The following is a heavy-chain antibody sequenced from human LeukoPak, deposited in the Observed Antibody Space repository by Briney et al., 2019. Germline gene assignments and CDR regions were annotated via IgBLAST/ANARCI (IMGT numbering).Heavy chain of an antibody. J-gene: IGHJ4*02. CDR1: GFTFNTYA. Sequence: PGGSLRLSCAASGFTFNTYAMNWVRQAPGKGLEWVSAIRDSGGSTYYADSVKGRFTISRDNSKNTVYLQIHRLRAEDTAVYYCAKGKGSSSSSIDWWGQGTLVTVSS. D-gene: IGHD2-15*01. V-gene: IGHV3-23*01. CDR2: IRDSGGST. CDR3: AKGKGSSSSSIDW.